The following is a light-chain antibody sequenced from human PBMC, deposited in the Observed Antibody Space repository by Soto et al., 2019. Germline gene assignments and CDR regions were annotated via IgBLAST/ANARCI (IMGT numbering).Light chain of an antibody. V-gene: IGLV2-23*02. J-gene: IGLJ1*01. CDR2: EVN. Sequence: QSVLTQPASVSGSPGQSITISCTGTSSDFGNYNLVSWYQQHPGKVPKLFLFEVNKRPSGVSGRFSGSKSGNTASLTISGLQAEDEADYYCCSFTSSNTHVFGTGTKLTVL. CDR3: CSFTSSNTHV. CDR1: SSDFGNYNL.